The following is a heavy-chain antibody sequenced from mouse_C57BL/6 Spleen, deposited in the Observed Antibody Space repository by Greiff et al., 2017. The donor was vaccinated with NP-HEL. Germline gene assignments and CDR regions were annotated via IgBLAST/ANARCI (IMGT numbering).Heavy chain of an antibody. Sequence: QVQLKQSGPELVKPGASVKISCKASGYAFSSSWMNWVKQRPGKGLEWIGRIYPGDGDTNYNGKFKGKATLTADNSSSTAYMQLSSLTSEDSAVYFCARWEGFAYWGQGTLVTVSA. D-gene: IGHD4-1*01. CDR1: GYAFSSSW. CDR2: IYPGDGDT. J-gene: IGHJ3*01. V-gene: IGHV1-82*01. CDR3: ARWEGFAY.